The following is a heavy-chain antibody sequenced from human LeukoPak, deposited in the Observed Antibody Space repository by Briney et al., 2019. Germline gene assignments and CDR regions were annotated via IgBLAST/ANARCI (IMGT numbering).Heavy chain of an antibody. CDR1: GFTFSDYS. CDR2: ITSTGAYM. D-gene: IGHD5-24*01. J-gene: IGHJ4*02. Sequence: GGSLRLSCEVSGFTFSDYSLNWVRQAPGKGLEWVSSITSTGAYMYYADSVKGRFTISRDNAKKSLYLQMNSLRAEDTAVYYCARDRERGPTWDYWGQGTLVTVSS. V-gene: IGHV3-21*01. CDR3: ARDRERGPTWDY.